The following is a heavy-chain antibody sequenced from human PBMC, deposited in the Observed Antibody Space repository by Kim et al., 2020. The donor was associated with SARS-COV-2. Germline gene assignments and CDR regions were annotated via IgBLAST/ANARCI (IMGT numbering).Heavy chain of an antibody. CDR1: GFTFSNAW. Sequence: GGSLRLSCAASGFTFSNAWMSWVRQAPGKGLEWVGRIKSKTDGGTTDYAAPVKGRFTISRDDSKNTLYLQMNSLKTEDTAVYYGTTDYPIVGATYWGQGTLVTVSS. CDR3: TTDYPIVGATY. D-gene: IGHD1-26*01. CDR2: IKSKTDGGTT. V-gene: IGHV3-15*01. J-gene: IGHJ4*02.